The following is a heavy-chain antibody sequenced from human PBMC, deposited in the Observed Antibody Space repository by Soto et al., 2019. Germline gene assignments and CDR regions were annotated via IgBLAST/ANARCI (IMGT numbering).Heavy chain of an antibody. V-gene: IGHV3-66*01. D-gene: IGHD6-13*01. J-gene: IGHJ6*02. CDR1: GFTVSSKY. Sequence: GGSLRLSCAASGFTVSSKYMSWVRQAPGKGLEWVSLIQSGGPTYYADSVKGRFTISRDTSENTVHLQMDSLRAEDTAVYYCARDGRKGQQMVPFLKYYYYYGMDVWGQGTTVTVSS. CDR2: IQSGGPT. CDR3: ARDGRKGQQMVPFLKYYYYYGMDV.